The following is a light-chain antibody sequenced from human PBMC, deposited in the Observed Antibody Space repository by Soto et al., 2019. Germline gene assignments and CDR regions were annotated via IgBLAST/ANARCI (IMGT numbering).Light chain of an antibody. J-gene: IGKJ5*01. CDR1: QDINSY. CDR3: QQYDTFPVT. Sequence: DIQMTQSPSSLSASVGDRVTITCQAIQDINSYLSWYQQRPGKAPKLLIYDAFTLETGVPSRFSGSGSGTDFIFTISSLQPEDFATYYCQQYDTFPVTFGQGTRLEI. V-gene: IGKV1-33*01. CDR2: DAF.